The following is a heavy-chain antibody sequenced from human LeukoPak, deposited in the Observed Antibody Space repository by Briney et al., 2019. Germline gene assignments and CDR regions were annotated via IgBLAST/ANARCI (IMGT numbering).Heavy chain of an antibody. CDR1: GFTFSSYW. CDR2: INSDGSST. V-gene: IGHV3-74*01. Sequence: GGSLRLSCAASGFTFSSYWMSWVRQTPGRGLVWVSRINSDGSSTSYADSVKGRFTISRDNAKSTLFLQMNSLRVEDTAVYYCARSDYFDYWGQGTLVTVSS. J-gene: IGHJ4*02. CDR3: ARSDYFDY.